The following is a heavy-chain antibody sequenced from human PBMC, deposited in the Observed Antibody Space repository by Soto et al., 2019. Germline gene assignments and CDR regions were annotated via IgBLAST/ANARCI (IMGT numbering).Heavy chain of an antibody. CDR1: GYALTDYD. Sequence: SVKDSCKTSGYALTDYDINWVRQAPGQGLEWMGRINSHSGATTYAQKFQDRVTMTRDTPIRTANMELSSLRADDTAVYYCVRAMAHAAPWCPWGQGNLVSVSS. CDR2: INSHSGAT. J-gene: IGHJ5*02. CDR3: VRAMAHAAPWCP. V-gene: IGHV1-2*06. D-gene: IGHD2-8*01.